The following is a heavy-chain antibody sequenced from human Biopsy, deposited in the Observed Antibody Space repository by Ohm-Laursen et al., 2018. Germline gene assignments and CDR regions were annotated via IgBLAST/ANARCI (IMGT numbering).Heavy chain of an antibody. CDR1: GGTFSNYG. CDR2: NIPILGTG. CDR3: ATKLTGYFHH. J-gene: IGHJ1*01. D-gene: IGHD3-9*01. Sequence: SVKVSCKAPGGTFSNYGVNWVRQALGQGLEWLGGNIPILGTGNYAQKFQDRVTVAADTSTSTATMELRSLRSDDTAVYYCATKLTGYFHHWGQGTLVIVSS. V-gene: IGHV1-69*06.